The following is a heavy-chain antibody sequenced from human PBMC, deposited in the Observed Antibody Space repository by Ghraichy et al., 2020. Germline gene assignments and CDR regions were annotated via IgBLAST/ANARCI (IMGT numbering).Heavy chain of an antibody. CDR3: AREYCDSASCHNHDAFDI. D-gene: IGHD2-2*02. V-gene: IGHV3-74*01. J-gene: IGHJ3*02. CDR1: GFTFSSYW. Sequence: SCAASGFTFSSYWMHWVRQAPGKGLVWVSRMNSGGGSITYADSVEGRFTISRDNAKNTLYLQMNSLRAEDTAMYYCAREYCDSASCHNHDAFDIWGQGTMVTVSS. CDR2: MNSGGGSI.